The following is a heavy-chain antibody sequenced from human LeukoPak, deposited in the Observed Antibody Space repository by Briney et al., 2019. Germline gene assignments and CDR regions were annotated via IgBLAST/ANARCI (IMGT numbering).Heavy chain of an antibody. CDR3: AREFGSGWLDY. V-gene: IGHV3-30*04. CDR2: ISYDGSNK. D-gene: IGHD6-19*01. J-gene: IGHJ4*02. Sequence: GGSLRLSCAASGFTFSSYAMHWVRQAPGKGLEWMAVISYDGSNKYYADSVKGRFTISRDNSKNTLYLQMNSLRAEDTAVYYCAREFGSGWLDYWGQGTLVTVSS. CDR1: GFTFSSYA.